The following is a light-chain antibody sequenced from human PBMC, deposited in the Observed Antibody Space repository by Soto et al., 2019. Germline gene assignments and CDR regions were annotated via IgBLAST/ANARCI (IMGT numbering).Light chain of an antibody. CDR2: KAS. V-gene: IGKV1-5*03. Sequence: DMQMTLSPSTLSASVGDRVTITGRAIQSISSWLAWYQQKPAKAPKLLIYKASSLESGVPSRFSGSGSGTEFTLTISSLQPDDFATYYCQQYNSYWTLGQGTKVEIK. CDR3: QQYNSYWT. CDR1: QSISSW. J-gene: IGKJ1*01.